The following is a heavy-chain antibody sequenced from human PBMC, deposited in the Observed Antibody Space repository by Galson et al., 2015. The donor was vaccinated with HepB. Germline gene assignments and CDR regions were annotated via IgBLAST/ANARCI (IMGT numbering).Heavy chain of an antibody. J-gene: IGHJ4*02. V-gene: IGHV3-48*02. CDR1: GFTFSGYG. Sequence: SLRLSCAASGFTFSGYGMNWVRQTPGKGLEWVSYISGSSDTIYYSDSVKGRFTISRDSAKNSLYLQMNSLRDEDTAVYYCARAYCGGDCLSPDYWGQGTLVTVSS. CDR2: ISGSSDTI. CDR3: ARAYCGGDCLSPDY. D-gene: IGHD2-21*02.